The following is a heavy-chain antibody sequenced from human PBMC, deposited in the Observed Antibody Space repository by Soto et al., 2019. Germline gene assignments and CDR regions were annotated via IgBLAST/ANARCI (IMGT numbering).Heavy chain of an antibody. J-gene: IGHJ4*02. Sequence: GGSLRLSCAVSGFTFRSSWMSWLRQAPGKGLEWVAYIKPDGGEKYYVDSVAGRFTISRDNSASTVYLQMSSLRAEDTAVYYCARDLGGWPDYWGQGTLVTVSS. CDR1: GFTFRSSW. D-gene: IGHD2-15*01. V-gene: IGHV3-7*01. CDR2: IKPDGGEK. CDR3: ARDLGGWPDY.